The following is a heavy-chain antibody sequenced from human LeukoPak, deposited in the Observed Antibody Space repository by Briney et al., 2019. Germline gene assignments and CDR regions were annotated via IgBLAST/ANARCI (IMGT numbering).Heavy chain of an antibody. J-gene: IGHJ3*02. CDR2: IIPIFGTA. V-gene: IGHV1-69*13. D-gene: IGHD1-26*01. CDR3: ARGHRGRRTLAFDI. CDR1: GGTFSSYA. Sequence: SVKVSCKASGGTFSSYATSWVRQAPGQGLEWMGGIIPIFGTANYAQKFQGRVTITADESTSTAYMELSSLRSEDTAVYYCARGHRGRRTLAFDIWGQGTMVTVSS.